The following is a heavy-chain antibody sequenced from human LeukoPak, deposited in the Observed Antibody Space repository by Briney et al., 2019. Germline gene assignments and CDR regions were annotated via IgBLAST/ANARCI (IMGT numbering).Heavy chain of an antibody. Sequence: SETLSLTCTVSGGSFTSRSFYWGWIRQPPGKGLDWIGNFDSSGSTYYNPSLKSRVTISVDTSKDQFSLNMNSVTAADTAVYYCARLGDYGGLNFYYYMDVRGLGTAVTVSS. J-gene: IGHJ6*03. CDR2: FDSSGST. V-gene: IGHV4-39*01. CDR1: GGSFTSRSFY. D-gene: IGHD4-23*01. CDR3: ARLGDYGGLNFYYYMDV.